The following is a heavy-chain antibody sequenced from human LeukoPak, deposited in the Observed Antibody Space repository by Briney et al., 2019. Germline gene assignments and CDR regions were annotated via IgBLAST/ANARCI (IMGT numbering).Heavy chain of an antibody. CDR3: ASRTQYCSSTSCYNPVGAFDI. D-gene: IGHD2-2*02. J-gene: IGHJ3*02. Sequence: GESLQISCQGSGYSFTSYWIGWVRQMPGKGLEWMGIIYPGDSDTRYSPSFQGQVTISADKSISTAYLQWSSLKASDTAMYYCASRTQYCSSTSCYNPVGAFDIWGQGTMVTVSS. V-gene: IGHV5-51*01. CDR1: GYSFTSYW. CDR2: IYPGDSDT.